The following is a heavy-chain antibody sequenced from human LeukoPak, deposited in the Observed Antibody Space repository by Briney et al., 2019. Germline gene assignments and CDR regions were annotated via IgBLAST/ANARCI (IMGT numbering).Heavy chain of an antibody. CDR3: ARDNRALYDSSGYYYYGMDV. V-gene: IGHV4-59*01. CDR1: GGSISSYY. D-gene: IGHD3-22*01. CDR2: TYYSGST. Sequence: SETLSLTCTVSGGSISSYYWSWIRQPPGKGLEWIGYTYYSGSTNYNPSLKSRVTISVDTSKNQFSLKLSSVTAADTAVYYCARDNRALYDSSGYYYYGMDVWGQGTTVTVSS. J-gene: IGHJ6*02.